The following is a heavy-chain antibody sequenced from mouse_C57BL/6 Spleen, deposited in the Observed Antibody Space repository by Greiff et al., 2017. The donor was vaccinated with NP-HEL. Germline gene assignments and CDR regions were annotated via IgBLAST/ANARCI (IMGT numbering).Heavy chain of an antibody. J-gene: IGHJ1*03. V-gene: IGHV5-9-1*02. Sequence: EVKLMESGEGLVKPGGSLKLSCAASGFTFSSYAMSWVRQTPEKRLEWVAYISSGGDYIYYADTVKGRFTISRDNARNTLYQQMSSLKSEDTAMYYCTREGDDGGGYFDVWGTGTTVTVSS. CDR2: ISSGGDYI. CDR1: GFTFSSYA. D-gene: IGHD2-3*01. CDR3: TREGDDGGGYFDV.